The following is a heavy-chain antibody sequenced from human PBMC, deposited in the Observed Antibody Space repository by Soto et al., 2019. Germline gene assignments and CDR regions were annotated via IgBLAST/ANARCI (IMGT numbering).Heavy chain of an antibody. CDR3: AGSLSGSAFLHFEY. J-gene: IGHJ4*02. CDR2: IYYSGNT. Sequence: PSETLSLTCTVSGGSISSGDYYWSWIRQPPGKDLEWIVYIYYSGNTYYNPSLWFRVSISVDTSKNQFSLKLSSVSAADTAVYYCAGSLSGSAFLHFEYWGQGTLVTVSS. D-gene: IGHD5-12*01. V-gene: IGHV4-30-4*01. CDR1: GGSISSGDYY.